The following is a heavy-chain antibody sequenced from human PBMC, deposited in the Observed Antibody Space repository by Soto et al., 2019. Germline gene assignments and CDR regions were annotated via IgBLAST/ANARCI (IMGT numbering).Heavy chain of an antibody. Sequence: SETLSLTCAVYGGSFSGYYWGWIRQPPGKGLEWIGEINHSGSTNYNPSLKSRVTISVDTSKSQFSLKLSSVTAADTAVYYCAYYGSGSYYKRWFDPWGQGTLVTVSS. CDR3: AYYGSGSYYKRWFDP. D-gene: IGHD3-10*01. V-gene: IGHV4-34*01. J-gene: IGHJ5*02. CDR1: GGSFSGYY. CDR2: INHSGST.